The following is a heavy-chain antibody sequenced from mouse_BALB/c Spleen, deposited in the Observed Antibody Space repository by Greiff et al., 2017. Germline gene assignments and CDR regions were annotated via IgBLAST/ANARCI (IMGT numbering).Heavy chain of an antibody. V-gene: IGHV1-7*01. CDR2: INPSTGYT. CDR3: ASAYYRYDGLAY. D-gene: IGHD2-14*01. Sequence: VQLQQSGAELAKPGASVKMSCKASGYTFTSYWMHWVKQRPGQGLEWIGYINPSTGYTEYNQKFKDKATLTADKSSSTAYMQLSSLTSEDSAVYYCASAYYRYDGLAYWGQGTLVTVSA. CDR1: GYTFTSYW. J-gene: IGHJ3*01.